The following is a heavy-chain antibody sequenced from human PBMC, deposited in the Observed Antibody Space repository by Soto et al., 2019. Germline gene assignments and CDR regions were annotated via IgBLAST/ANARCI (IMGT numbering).Heavy chain of an antibody. CDR3: AGTPSPGKDSSGYYVFDY. V-gene: IGHV4-30-4*01. D-gene: IGHD3-22*01. CDR1: GGSISSGDYY. J-gene: IGHJ4*02. CDR2: IYYSGTT. Sequence: SETLSLTCTVSGGSISSGDYYWSWIRQPPGKGLEWIGYIYYSGTTYYNPSLKSRVTISVDTSKNQFSLNLSSVTAADTAVYYCAGTPSPGKDSSGYYVFDYWGQGTLVTVSS.